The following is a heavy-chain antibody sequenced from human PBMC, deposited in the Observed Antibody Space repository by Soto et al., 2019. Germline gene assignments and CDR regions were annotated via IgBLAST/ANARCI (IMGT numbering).Heavy chain of an antibody. J-gene: IGHJ5*02. CDR2: INPAGTIT. V-gene: IGHV3-74*01. D-gene: IGHD3-16*01. Sequence: SLRLSCAASGFPFSHYWMHWVRQTPGKGLVWVSRINPAGTITNYADSVEGRFTISRDNADSALFLQMNSLSAEDTAIYYCTSDTFGLRDTWGQGTLVTVSS. CDR3: TSDTFGLRDT. CDR1: GFPFSHYW.